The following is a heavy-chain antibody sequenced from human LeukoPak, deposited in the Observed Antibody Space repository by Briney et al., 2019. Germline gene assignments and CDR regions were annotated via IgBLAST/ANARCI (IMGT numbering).Heavy chain of an antibody. Sequence: GASVKVSCKASGGTFSSYTISWVRQAPGQGLEWMGRIIPILGIANYARKFQGRVTITADKSTSTAYMELSSLRSEDTAVYYCARAPYSYYDFWSGYYYFDYWGQGTLVTVSS. V-gene: IGHV1-69*02. CDR3: ARAPYSYYDFWSGYYYFDY. J-gene: IGHJ4*02. CDR1: GGTFSSYT. CDR2: IIPILGIA. D-gene: IGHD3-3*01.